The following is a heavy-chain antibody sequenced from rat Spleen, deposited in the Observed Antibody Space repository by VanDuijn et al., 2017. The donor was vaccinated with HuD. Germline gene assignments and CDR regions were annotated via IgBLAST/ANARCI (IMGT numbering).Heavy chain of an antibody. V-gene: IGHV5-29*01. D-gene: IGHD1-11*01. Sequence: EVQLVESDGGLVQPGRSLKLSCAASGFTFSDYYMAWVRQAPTKGLEWVATISYDGSSTYYRDSVKGRVTISRDNAKSTLYLQMDSLRSEDTATDYWARRGEGHYLDYWGQGVMVTVSS. CDR2: ISYDGSST. J-gene: IGHJ2*01. CDR1: GFTFSDYY. CDR3: ARRGEGHYLDY.